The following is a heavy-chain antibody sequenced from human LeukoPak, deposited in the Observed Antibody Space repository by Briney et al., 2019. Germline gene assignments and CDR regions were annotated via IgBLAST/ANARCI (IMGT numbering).Heavy chain of an antibody. CDR3: ARDSGSGSSFVFFL. Sequence: SETLSLTCTVSGGSISSYYWSWIRQPAGKGLEWIGRIYTSGSTNYNPSLKSRVTMSVDTSKNQFSLKLSSVTAADTAVYYCARDSGSGSSFVFFLWGQGTLATVSS. CDR1: GGSISSYY. V-gene: IGHV4-4*07. J-gene: IGHJ4*02. D-gene: IGHD3-10*01. CDR2: IYTSGST.